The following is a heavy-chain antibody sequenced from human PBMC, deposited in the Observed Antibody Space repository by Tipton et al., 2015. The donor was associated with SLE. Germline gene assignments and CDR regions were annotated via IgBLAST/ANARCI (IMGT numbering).Heavy chain of an antibody. Sequence: TLSLTCTVSGGSISSSSYYWGWIRQPPGKGLEWIGSIYYSGSTYYNPSLKSRVTISVDTSKNQFSLKLTSVTAADTAVYYCARGRYSSGLWGQGTLVTVSS. V-gene: IGHV4-39*07. J-gene: IGHJ4*02. D-gene: IGHD6-19*01. CDR1: GGSISSSSYY. CDR3: ARGRYSSGL. CDR2: IYYSGST.